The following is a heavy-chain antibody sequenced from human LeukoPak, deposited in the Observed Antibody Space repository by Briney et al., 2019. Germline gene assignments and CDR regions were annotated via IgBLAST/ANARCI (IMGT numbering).Heavy chain of an antibody. Sequence: GESLKISCKGSGYSFTTYWIGWVRQMPGKGLEWMGVIHPSDSDTKYSPSFQGQVTFSADKSINTAYLQWSSLKASDTAMYYCARHEDIVDSFDYWGQGTLATVSS. D-gene: IGHD5-12*01. CDR3: ARHEDIVDSFDY. V-gene: IGHV5-51*01. J-gene: IGHJ4*02. CDR2: IHPSDSDT. CDR1: GYSFTTYW.